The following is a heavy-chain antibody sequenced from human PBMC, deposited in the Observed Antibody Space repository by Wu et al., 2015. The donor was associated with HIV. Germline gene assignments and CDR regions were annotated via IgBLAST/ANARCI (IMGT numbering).Heavy chain of an antibody. J-gene: IGHJ4*02. D-gene: IGHD4-17*01. Sequence: QVQVVQSGAEVKKPGASVKVSCKASGYIFSDYYMHWVRQVPGQGLEWMGRIIPIFGTANYAQKFQGRVTITADESTSTAYMELSSLRSEDTAVYYCAREVGYGDYEGAFDYWGQGTLVTVSS. CDR1: GYIFSDYY. CDR3: AREVGYGDYEGAFDY. V-gene: IGHV1-69*18. CDR2: IIPIFGTA.